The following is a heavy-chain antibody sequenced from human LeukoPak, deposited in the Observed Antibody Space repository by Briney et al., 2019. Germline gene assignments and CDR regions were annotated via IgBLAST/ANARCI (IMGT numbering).Heavy chain of an antibody. Sequence: GGSLRLSCAASGFTFSSYEMHWVRQAPGKGLEWVSYISSSGSTIYYADSVKGRFTISRDNAKNSLYLQMNSLRAEDAAVYYCARDYGGSSPFDYWGQGTLVTVSS. CDR3: ARDYGGSSPFDY. CDR2: ISSSGSTI. CDR1: GFTFSSYE. D-gene: IGHD4-23*01. V-gene: IGHV3-48*03. J-gene: IGHJ4*02.